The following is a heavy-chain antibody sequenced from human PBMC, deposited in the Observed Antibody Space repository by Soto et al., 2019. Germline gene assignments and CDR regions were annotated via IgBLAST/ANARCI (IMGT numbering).Heavy chain of an antibody. Sequence: EVQLVESGGGLVQPGGSLRLSCAASGFTFSSYWMHWVRQAPGKGLVWVSRINSDGSSTSYADSVKGRFTISRDNAKNTPYLQMNSLRAEDTAVYYWVRTGLVVAAATREDYWGQGTLVTVSS. CDR1: GFTFSSYW. D-gene: IGHD2-15*01. CDR2: INSDGSST. V-gene: IGHV3-74*01. CDR3: VRTGLVVAAATREDY. J-gene: IGHJ4*02.